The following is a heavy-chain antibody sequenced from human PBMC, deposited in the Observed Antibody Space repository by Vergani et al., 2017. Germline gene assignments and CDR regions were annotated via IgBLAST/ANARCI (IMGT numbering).Heavy chain of an antibody. Sequence: EVQLLESGGGLVQPGGSLRLSCAASGFTFSSYAMSWVRQAPGKGLEWVSAISGSGGSTYYADSVKGRFTISRDNSKNTLYLQMNSLRAEDTAVYYCAKDEEDLVGATYYFDYWGLGTLVTVSS. CDR1: GFTFSSYA. CDR2: ISGSGGST. CDR3: AKDEEDLVGATYYFDY. V-gene: IGHV3-23*01. J-gene: IGHJ4*02. D-gene: IGHD1-26*01.